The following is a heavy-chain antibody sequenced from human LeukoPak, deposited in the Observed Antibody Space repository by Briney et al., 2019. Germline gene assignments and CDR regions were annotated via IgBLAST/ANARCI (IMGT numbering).Heavy chain of an antibody. Sequence: GGSLRLSCAASGFTFDDYAMHWVRHAPGKGLEWVSGISWNSGSIGYADSVKGRFTISRDNAKNSLYLQMNSLRAEDTALYYCAKAVGIAVADDAFDIWGQGTMVTVSS. CDR3: AKAVGIAVADDAFDI. CDR1: GFTFDDYA. D-gene: IGHD6-19*01. J-gene: IGHJ3*02. V-gene: IGHV3-9*01. CDR2: ISWNSGSI.